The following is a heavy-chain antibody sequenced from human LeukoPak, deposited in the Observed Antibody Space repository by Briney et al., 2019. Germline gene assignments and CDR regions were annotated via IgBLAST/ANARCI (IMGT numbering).Heavy chain of an antibody. CDR1: GFTFSTYG. J-gene: IGHJ4*02. D-gene: IGHD7-27*01. CDR3: ARDLGKGNYVDY. Sequence: GGSLRLSCAASGFTFSTYGMHWVRQAPGQGLEWVAVISHEGSNAYYADSVKGRFTFSRDNSKNTPYLQMNSLRAEDTAVYYCARDLGKGNYVDYWGQGTLVTVSS. V-gene: IGHV3-33*05. CDR2: ISHEGSNA.